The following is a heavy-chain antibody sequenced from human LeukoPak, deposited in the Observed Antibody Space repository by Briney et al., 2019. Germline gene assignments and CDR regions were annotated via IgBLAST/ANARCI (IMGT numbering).Heavy chain of an antibody. CDR1: GFTFSGSA. J-gene: IGHJ4*02. D-gene: IGHD1-1*01. CDR2: IRSKANSYAT. V-gene: IGHV3-73*01. CDR3: TRQGEQYNDY. Sequence: GGSLRLSCAASGFTFSGSAMHWVRQASGEGLEWVGRIRSKANSYATAYAASVKGRFTISRDDSQNTAYLQMNSLKTEDTAVYYCTRQGEQYNDYWGQGTLVTVSS.